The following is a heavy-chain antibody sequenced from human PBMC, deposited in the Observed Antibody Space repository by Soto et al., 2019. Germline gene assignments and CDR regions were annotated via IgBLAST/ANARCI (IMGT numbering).Heavy chain of an antibody. CDR3: ARDARLYCIDGKCYWGCDL. J-gene: IGHJ5*02. CDR1: GFTFSSYW. CDR2: IKEDGSAN. D-gene: IGHD2-15*01. V-gene: IGHV3-7*01. Sequence: EVELVESGGGLVQPGGSLRLSCVASGFTFSSYWMSWVRQAPGKGLEWVADIKEDGSANYYVDSVKGRFTISRDNAKNSVDLQVNSLRVEDTAVYYCARDARLYCIDGKCYWGCDLWGQGTLVTVSS.